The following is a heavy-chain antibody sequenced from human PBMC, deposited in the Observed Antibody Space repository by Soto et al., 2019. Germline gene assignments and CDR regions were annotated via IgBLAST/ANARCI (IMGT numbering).Heavy chain of an antibody. CDR1: GGSVSSAAHS. Sequence: PSETLSLTCTVSGGSVSSAAHSWTWIRQPPGKGLEWIGYIYYTGSTHYNPSLKSRVTISVDMSKNQFSLKLSSVTAADTAVYYCARGGTYYYDSSGYYSNWFDPWGQGTLVTVSS. CDR2: IYYTGST. CDR3: ARGGTYYYDSSGYYSNWFDP. V-gene: IGHV4-30-4*08. J-gene: IGHJ5*02. D-gene: IGHD3-22*01.